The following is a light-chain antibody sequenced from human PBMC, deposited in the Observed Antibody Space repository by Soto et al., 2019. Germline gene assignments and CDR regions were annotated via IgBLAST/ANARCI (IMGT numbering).Light chain of an antibody. CDR1: QDINNY. CDR3: QQYDNLPLT. CDR2: DAS. V-gene: IGKV1-33*01. Sequence: DIQMTQSPSSLSASVGDRVTITCQASQDINNYLNWYQQKPGKAPKLLIYDASTLGTGVPSGFSGSGSGTDFTFTISSLQPEDFATYYCQQYDNLPLTFGGGTKVEIK. J-gene: IGKJ4*01.